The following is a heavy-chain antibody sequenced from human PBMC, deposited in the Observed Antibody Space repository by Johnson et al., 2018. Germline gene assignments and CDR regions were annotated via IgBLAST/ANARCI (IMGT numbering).Heavy chain of an antibody. CDR1: GGSISYYY. CDR3: ARGGDFWSTYQHYYYYYMDV. CDR2: IFYTGST. Sequence: QVQLQESGPGLVKXSETXSLXCTVSGGSISYYYWSWIRQPPGKGLEWIAYIFYTGSTNYNPSLKSRVTTSVDTSKNPLSLKLSSVTAADTAVYYCARGGDFWSTYQHYYYYYMDVWGKGTTVTVSS. J-gene: IGHJ6*03. V-gene: IGHV4-59*01. D-gene: IGHD3-3*01.